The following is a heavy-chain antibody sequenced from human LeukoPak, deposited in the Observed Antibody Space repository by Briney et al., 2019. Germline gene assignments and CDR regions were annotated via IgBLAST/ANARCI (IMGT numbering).Heavy chain of an antibody. CDR2: INHSGGT. CDR3: AAREYYDILTGYSYHY. V-gene: IGHV4-34*01. J-gene: IGHJ4*02. Sequence: SETLSLTCAVYGGSFSGYYWSWMCQPPGKGLEWIGEINHSGGTNYNPSLKSRVTISVDTSKNQFSLKLNSVTAADTAVYYCAAREYYDILTGYSYHYWGRGTLVTVSS. D-gene: IGHD3-9*01. CDR1: GGSFSGYY.